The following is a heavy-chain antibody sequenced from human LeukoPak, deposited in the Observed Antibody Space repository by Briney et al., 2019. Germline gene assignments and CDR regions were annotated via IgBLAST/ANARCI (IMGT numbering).Heavy chain of an antibody. D-gene: IGHD2-2*01. CDR2: ISGSGGST. CDR3: AKQRPRLGYCSSTRCYFDY. Sequence: PGGSLRLSCAASGFTFSSYAMSWVRQAPGKGLEWVSAISGSGGSTYYADSVKGRFTISRDNSKNTLYLQMNSLRAEDTAVYYCAKQRPRLGYCSSTRCYFDYWGQGTLVTLSS. J-gene: IGHJ4*02. V-gene: IGHV3-23*01. CDR1: GFTFSSYA.